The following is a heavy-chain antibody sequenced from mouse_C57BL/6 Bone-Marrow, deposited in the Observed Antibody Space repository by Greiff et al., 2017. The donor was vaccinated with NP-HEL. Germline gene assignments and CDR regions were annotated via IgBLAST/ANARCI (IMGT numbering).Heavy chain of an antibody. D-gene: IGHD1-1*01. J-gene: IGHJ3*01. CDR2: INPNNGGT. CDR3: ASLITTVVD. CDR1: GYTFTDYN. V-gene: IGHV1-22*01. Sequence: EVKLMESGPELVKPGASVKMSCKASGYTFTDYNMHWVKQSHGKSLEWIGYINPNNGGTSYNQKFKGKATLTVNKSSSTAYMELRSLTSEDSAVYYCASLITTVVDWGQGTLVTVSA.